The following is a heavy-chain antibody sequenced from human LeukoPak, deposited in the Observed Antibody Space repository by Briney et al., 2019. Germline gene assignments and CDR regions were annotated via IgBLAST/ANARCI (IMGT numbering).Heavy chain of an antibody. J-gene: IGHJ6*03. CDR3: ARAGVPGYYYYYMDV. CDR1: GFTFSSYA. D-gene: IGHD2-2*01. Sequence: PGRSLRLSCAASGFTFSSYAMHWVRQAPGKGLEWVAVISYDGSNKYYADSVKGRFTISRDNSKNTLYLQMNSLRAEDTAVYYCARAGVPGYYYYYMDVWGKGTTVTVSS. V-gene: IGHV3-30*01. CDR2: ISYDGSNK.